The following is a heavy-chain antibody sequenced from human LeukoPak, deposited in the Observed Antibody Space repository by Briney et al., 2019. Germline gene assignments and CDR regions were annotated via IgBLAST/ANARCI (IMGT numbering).Heavy chain of an antibody. CDR3: ARHSRDQRGRTVDY. CDR1: GFTFSSYW. CDR2: IKQDGSEK. Sequence: PGGSLRLSCAASGFTFSSYWMSWVRHAPGKGLEWVANIKQDGSEKYYVDSVKGRFTISRDNAKNSLYLQMNSLRAEDTAVYYCARHSRDQRGRTVDYWGQGTLVTVSS. J-gene: IGHJ4*02. D-gene: IGHD3-16*01. V-gene: IGHV3-7*03.